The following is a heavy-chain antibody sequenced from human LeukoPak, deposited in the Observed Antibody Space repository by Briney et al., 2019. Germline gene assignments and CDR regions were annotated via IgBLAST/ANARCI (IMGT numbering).Heavy chain of an antibody. CDR3: AREIYSYGKFDP. V-gene: IGHV4-4*02. Sequence: SETLSLTCAVSGGSISSSNWWSWVRQPPGKGLEWIGEIYHSGSTNYNPSLKSRVTISVDTSKNQFSLKLSSVTAADTAVYYCAREIYSYGKFDPWGQGTLVTVSS. D-gene: IGHD5-18*01. CDR1: GGSISSSNW. J-gene: IGHJ5*02. CDR2: IYHSGST.